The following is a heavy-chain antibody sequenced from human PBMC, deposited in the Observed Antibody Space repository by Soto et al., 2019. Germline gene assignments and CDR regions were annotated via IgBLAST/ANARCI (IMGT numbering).Heavy chain of an antibody. D-gene: IGHD2-21*02. J-gene: IGHJ4*02. V-gene: IGHV4-59*01. Sequence: NPSETLSLTCTVSGGSISSYYWSWIRQPPGKGLEWIGYIYYSGSTNYNPSLKSRVTISVDTSKNQFSLKLSSVTAADTAVYYCARVFLTKGDVGPLDYWGQGTLVTVSS. CDR1: GGSISSYY. CDR3: ARVFLTKGDVGPLDY. CDR2: IYYSGST.